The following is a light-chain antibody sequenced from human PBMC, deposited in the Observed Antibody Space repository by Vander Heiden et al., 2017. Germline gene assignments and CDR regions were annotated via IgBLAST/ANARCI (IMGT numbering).Light chain of an antibody. J-gene: IGKJ4*01. V-gene: IGKV3-20*01. Sequence: EIVLTQSPGTLSLSPGERATLSCRASQSINSNYLAWHQQKPGQAPRLLIYGTSNGAAGIPDKFSGSGSGTDFTLTISRLEPEDFAVYYCQHYASFLTFGGGTQVEIK. CDR2: GTS. CDR1: QSINSNY. CDR3: QHYASFLT.